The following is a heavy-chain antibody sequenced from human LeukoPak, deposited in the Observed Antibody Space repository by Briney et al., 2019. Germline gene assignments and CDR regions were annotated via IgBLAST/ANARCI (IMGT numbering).Heavy chain of an antibody. V-gene: IGHV3-21*01. D-gene: IGHD3-22*01. CDR3: ARGTGGGLYYYDSSGNYYFDY. CDR2: ISSSSYI. Sequence: GGSLRLSCAASGFTFSSYSMNWVRQAPGKGLEWVSSISSSSYIYYADSVKGRFTISRDNAKNSLYLQMNSLRVEDTAVYYCARGTGGGLYYYDSSGNYYFDYWGQGTLVTVSS. CDR1: GFTFSSYS. J-gene: IGHJ4*02.